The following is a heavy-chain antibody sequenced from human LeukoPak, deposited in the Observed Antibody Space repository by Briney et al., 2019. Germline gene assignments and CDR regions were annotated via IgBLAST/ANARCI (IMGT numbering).Heavy chain of an antibody. CDR1: GGSFSGYY. CDR3: AREDRSRSSDPFDY. CDR2: INHSGST. Sequence: SETLSLTCAVYGGSFSGYYWSWIRQPPGKGLEWIGEINHSGSTNYNPSLKSRVTISVDTSKNQFSLKLSSVTAADTAVYYCAREDRSRSSDPFDYWGQGTLVTVSS. D-gene: IGHD1-26*01. J-gene: IGHJ4*02. V-gene: IGHV4-34*01.